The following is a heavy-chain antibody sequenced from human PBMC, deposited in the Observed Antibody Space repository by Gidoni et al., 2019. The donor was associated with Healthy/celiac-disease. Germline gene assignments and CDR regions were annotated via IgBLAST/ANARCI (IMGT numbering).Heavy chain of an antibody. CDR1: GYSISSGYY. J-gene: IGHJ4*02. D-gene: IGHD4-4*01. Sequence: QVQLQESGPGLVKPSETLSLPCAVSGYSISSGYYWGWIRQPPGKGLEWIGSIYHSGSTYYNPSLKSRVTISVDTSKNQFSLKLSSVTAADTAVYYCAGFDYSTYYFDYWGQGTLVTVSS. CDR2: IYHSGST. V-gene: IGHV4-38-2*01. CDR3: AGFDYSTYYFDY.